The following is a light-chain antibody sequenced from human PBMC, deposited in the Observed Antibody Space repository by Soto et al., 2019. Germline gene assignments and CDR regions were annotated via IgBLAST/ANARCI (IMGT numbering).Light chain of an antibody. J-gene: IGKJ1*01. CDR1: QSLSSL. CDR2: DAS. Sequence: DIPLTQSPSTLSASLLERVTIXLRASQSLSSLLAWYQQKPGRAPKLLIYDASTLESGVPSRFSGSGSGTEFTLTISSLQTDDFATYYCQQYNSYSSWTFGQGTKVDI. V-gene: IGKV1-5*01. CDR3: QQYNSYSSWT.